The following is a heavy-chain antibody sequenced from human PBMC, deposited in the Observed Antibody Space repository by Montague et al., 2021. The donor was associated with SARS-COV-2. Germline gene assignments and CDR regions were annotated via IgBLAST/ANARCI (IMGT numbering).Heavy chain of an antibody. CDR1: GGSFSGYY. J-gene: IGHJ6*02. CDR3: ARVRYYGSGTSLGMDV. D-gene: IGHD3-10*01. Sequence: SETLSLTCAVYGGSFSGYYWSWIRQPLGKGLEWIGEINHSGSTNYNPSLKGRATISVDTSKNQFSLKLSSVTAADTAVYYCARVRYYGSGTSLGMDVWGQGTTVTVSS. V-gene: IGHV4-34*01. CDR2: INHSGST.